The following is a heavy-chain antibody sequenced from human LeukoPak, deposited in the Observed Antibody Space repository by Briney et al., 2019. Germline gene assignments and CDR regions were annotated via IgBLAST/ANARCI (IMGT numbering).Heavy chain of an antibody. CDR2: INSGGSST. V-gene: IGHV3-74*01. J-gene: IGHJ5*02. CDR3: AREMGIVVVPAAVRWFDP. D-gene: IGHD2-2*03. Sequence: PGGSLRLSCAASGFTFSSYWMHWVRQAPGKGLVWVSRINSGGSSTSYADSVKGRFTISRDNAKNTLYLQMNSLRAEDTAVYYCAREMGIVVVPAAVRWFDPWGQGTLVTVSS. CDR1: GFTFSSYW.